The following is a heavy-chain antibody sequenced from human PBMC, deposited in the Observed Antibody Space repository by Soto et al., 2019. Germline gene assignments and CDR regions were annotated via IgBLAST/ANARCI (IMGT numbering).Heavy chain of an antibody. CDR1: GYSFTSYW. CDR2: IDPSDSYT. D-gene: IGHD2-8*02. J-gene: IGHJ5*02. CDR3: ERPRGRSAAGGSFDP. Sequence: PGESLKISCKGSGYSFTSYWISWVRQMPGKGLEWMGRIDPSDSYTNYSPSFQGHVTISADKSISTAYLQWSSLKASDTAMYYCERPRGRSAAGGSFDPWGQGTLVTVSS. V-gene: IGHV5-10-1*01.